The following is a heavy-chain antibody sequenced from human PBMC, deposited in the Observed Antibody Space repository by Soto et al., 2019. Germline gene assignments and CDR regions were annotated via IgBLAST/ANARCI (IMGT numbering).Heavy chain of an antibody. CDR1: GFTFSSYW. Sequence: GSLRLSCAASGFTFSSYWMSWVRQAPGKGLEWVANIKQDGSEKYYVDSVKGRFTISRDNAKNSLYLQMNSLRAEDTAVYYCARDLGYSYGTGFDYWGQGTLVTVSS. CDR2: IKQDGSEK. J-gene: IGHJ4*02. CDR3: ARDLGYSYGTGFDY. D-gene: IGHD5-18*01. V-gene: IGHV3-7*03.